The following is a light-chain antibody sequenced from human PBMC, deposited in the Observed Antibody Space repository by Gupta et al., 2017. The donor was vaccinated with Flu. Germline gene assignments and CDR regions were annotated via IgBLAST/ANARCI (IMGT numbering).Light chain of an antibody. J-gene: IGKJ3*01. V-gene: IGKV3-11*01. CDR2: DTS. CDR1: QSITRY. Sequence: ETVLTQSPATLSLSPGETATLSCRASQSITRYLAWYQQKPGQAPRLLIYDTSNRATGLPARFSGSGSGTDFTLTISSLEPEDFAVYYCQQRSSWPRTFGPGTKVDIK. CDR3: QQRSSWPRT.